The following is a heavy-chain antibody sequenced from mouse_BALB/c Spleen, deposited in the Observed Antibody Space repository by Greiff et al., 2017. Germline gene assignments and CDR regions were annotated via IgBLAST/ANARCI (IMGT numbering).Heavy chain of an antibody. CDR3: ARKRDYDYSYAMDY. Sequence: DVKLVESGPSLVKPSQTLSLTCSVTGDSITSCYWNWIRKCPGNTLEYMGYISYSGSTYYNPTLKSRISIPRDKSKNQYYLPLNSVTTEDTATYYCARKRDYDYSYAMDYWGQGTSVTVSS. D-gene: IGHD2-4*01. V-gene: IGHV3-8*02. J-gene: IGHJ4*01. CDR2: ISYSGST. CDR1: GDSITSCY.